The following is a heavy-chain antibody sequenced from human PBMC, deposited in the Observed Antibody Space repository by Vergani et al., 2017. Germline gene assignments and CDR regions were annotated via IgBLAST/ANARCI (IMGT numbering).Heavy chain of an antibody. J-gene: IGHJ5*02. CDR2: IHYSENT. CDR3: ASGTHSEQRADR. CDR1: FDSIRNLY. Sequence: QVQLQESGPGLVKSSETLSLTCSVSFDSIRNLYCNWIRQPPGKGLEWIGSIHYSENTNYNPSLKTRVTISVDTSKNQFSLTLTSVTAADTAVYYCASGTHSEQRADRWGQGILVTVTS. D-gene: IGHD1/OR15-1a*01. V-gene: IGHV4-59*11.